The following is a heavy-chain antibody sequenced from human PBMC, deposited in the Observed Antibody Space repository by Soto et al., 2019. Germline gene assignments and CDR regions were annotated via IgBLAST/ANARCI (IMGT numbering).Heavy chain of an antibody. CDR3: ARDNCSGGSCYMLDY. V-gene: IGHV4-31*03. CDR2: IYYSGST. CDR1: GGSISSGGYY. D-gene: IGHD2-15*01. J-gene: IGHJ4*02. Sequence: QVQLQESGPGLVKPSQTLSLTCTVSGGSISSGGYYWSWIRQHPGKGLECIGYIYYSGSTYYNPSLKSRVTISVDTSKNQFSLKLSSVTAADTAVYYCARDNCSGGSCYMLDYWGQGTLVTVSS.